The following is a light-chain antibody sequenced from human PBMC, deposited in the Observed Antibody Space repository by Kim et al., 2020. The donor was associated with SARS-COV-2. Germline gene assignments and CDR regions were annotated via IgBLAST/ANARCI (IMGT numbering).Light chain of an antibody. CDR3: QQYNNWQWT. CDR2: GAS. V-gene: IGKV3-15*01. J-gene: IGKJ1*01. Sequence: EIVMTQSAATVSVSPGERVTLFCRTSQSVSSNLAWYQQKPGQVPRLLIYGASTRATGIPARFIGSGFGTEFTLTISSLQSEDFAVYYCQQYNNWQWTFGQGTKVEIK. CDR1: QSVSSN.